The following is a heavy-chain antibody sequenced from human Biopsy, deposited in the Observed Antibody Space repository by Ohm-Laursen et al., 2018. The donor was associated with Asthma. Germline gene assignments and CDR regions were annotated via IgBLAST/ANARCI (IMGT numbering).Heavy chain of an antibody. J-gene: IGHJ1*01. V-gene: IGHV3-7*01. D-gene: IGHD3-3*01. CDR2: IKHDGSEK. CDR1: GFTFGDYC. Sequence: SLRLPCSASGFTFGDYCMSWVRQVPGQGLEWVANIKHDGSEKNHVDSLKGRFTISRDNAKNLLFLQMNGLRAEDTAVYYCARTFHFWSPYHAEHYQLWGQGTLVTVSS. CDR3: ARTFHFWSPYHAEHYQL.